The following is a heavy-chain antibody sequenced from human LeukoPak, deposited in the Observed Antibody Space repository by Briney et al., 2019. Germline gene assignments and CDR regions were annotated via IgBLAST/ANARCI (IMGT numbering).Heavy chain of an antibody. D-gene: IGHD5-18*01. J-gene: IGHJ4*02. Sequence: PSETLSLTCAVYGGSFSGYYWSWIRQPPGKGLEWIGEINHSGSTNYNPSLKSRVTISVDTSKNQFSLKLSSVTAADTAVYYCARQRTAMALFDYWGQGTLVTVSS. CDR2: INHSGST. CDR3: ARQRTAMALFDY. V-gene: IGHV4-34*01. CDR1: GGSFSGYY.